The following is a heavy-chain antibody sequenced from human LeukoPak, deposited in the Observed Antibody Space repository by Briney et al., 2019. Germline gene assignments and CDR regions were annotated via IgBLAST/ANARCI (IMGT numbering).Heavy chain of an antibody. J-gene: IGHJ4*02. CDR3: ARGGLFTVGSVIANAFDY. CDR1: GFTVTNNF. D-gene: IGHD3-16*02. V-gene: IGHV3-53*01. Sequence: GGSLRLSCAASGFTVTNNFMSWVRQAPGKGLEWVSVIYIDGTTYYADSVKGRFTISRDESKNTLYLQMNSLRAEDTAVYFCARGGLFTVGSVIANAFDYWGQGIWVTVSS. CDR2: IYIDGTT.